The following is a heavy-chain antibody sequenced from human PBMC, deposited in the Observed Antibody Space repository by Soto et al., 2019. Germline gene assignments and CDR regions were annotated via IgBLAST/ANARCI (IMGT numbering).Heavy chain of an antibody. D-gene: IGHD5-18*01. Sequence: QLQLQESGSGLVKPSQTLSLTCAVSGGSIGSRGYSWSWIRQPPGKGLEWIGDISHSGSTYYNPSLKSRVSRSLDRSKNQFSLKLSSVTAADTAVYDCAGGYSSGSQGDFDYWGQGALVTVSS. J-gene: IGHJ4*02. CDR1: GGSIGSRGYS. CDR3: AGGYSSGSQGDFDY. CDR2: ISHSGST. V-gene: IGHV4-30-2*01.